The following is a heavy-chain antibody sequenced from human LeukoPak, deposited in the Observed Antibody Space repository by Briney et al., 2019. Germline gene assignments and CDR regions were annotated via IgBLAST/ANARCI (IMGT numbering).Heavy chain of an antibody. CDR2: IFYSGST. CDR1: GGSISSYY. J-gene: IGHJ6*02. CDR3: ARRPQVSYYYYGMDV. V-gene: IGHV4-59*08. Sequence: PSETLSLTCTVTGGSISSYYWSWIRQPPGKGLEWIGYIFYSGSTNYNPSLKSRVTISLDTPKNQFSLKLSSVTAADTAVYYCARRPQVSYYYYGMDVWGQGTTVTVSS.